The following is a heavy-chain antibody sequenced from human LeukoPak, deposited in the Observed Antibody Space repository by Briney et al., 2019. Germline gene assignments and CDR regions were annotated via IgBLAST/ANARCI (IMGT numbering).Heavy chain of an antibody. CDR3: ARAKTSGSYLYDY. D-gene: IGHD1-26*01. V-gene: IGHV3-13*01. Sequence: GGSLRLSCAASGFTFIDYDMHWVRQVIGKGLEWVSAIGIRGDTHYSGSVKGRFTISRENAESSLYLQMSSLRAEDTAVYYCARAKTSGSYLYDYWGQGTLVTVSS. CDR2: IGIRGDT. CDR1: GFTFIDYD. J-gene: IGHJ4*02.